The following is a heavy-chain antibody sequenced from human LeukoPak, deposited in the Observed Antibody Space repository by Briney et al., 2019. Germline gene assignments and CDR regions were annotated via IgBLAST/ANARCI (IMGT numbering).Heavy chain of an antibody. CDR2: IIPIFGTA. CDR1: GGTFSSYA. D-gene: IGHD2-8*01. V-gene: IGHV1-69*05. CDR3: ARGTPYCTNGVCFGPNAFDI. J-gene: IGHJ3*02. Sequence: SVKVSCKASGGTFSSYAISWVRQAPGQGLEWMGGIIPIFGTANYAQKFQGRVTITTDESTSTAYMELSSLRSEDTAVYYCARGTPYCTNGVCFGPNAFDIWGQGTTVTVSS.